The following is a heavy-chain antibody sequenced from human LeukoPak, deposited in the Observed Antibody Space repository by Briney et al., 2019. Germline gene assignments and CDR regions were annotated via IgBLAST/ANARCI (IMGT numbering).Heavy chain of an antibody. V-gene: IGHV3-74*01. J-gene: IGHJ4*02. CDR1: GLTFSSYW. D-gene: IGHD3-22*01. CDR2: INTDGSST. Sequence: GGSLRLSCAASGLTFSSYWMHWVRQAPGKGLVWVSRINTDGSSTSYADSVKGRFTISRDNAKNTLYLQMNSLRAEDTAVYYCARLRGGLYYYDSSGYYSDYWGQGTLVTVSS. CDR3: ARLRGGLYYYDSSGYYSDY.